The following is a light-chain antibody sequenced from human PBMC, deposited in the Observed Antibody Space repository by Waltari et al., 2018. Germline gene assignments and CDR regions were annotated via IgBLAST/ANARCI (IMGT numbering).Light chain of an antibody. CDR3: QQSYSTPWT. CDR2: AAS. CDR1: QSISSY. J-gene: IGKJ1*01. Sequence: DIQMTQSPSSLSASVGDRVTITCRASQSISSYLNWYQQKPGKAPKLLIYAASSLQSWVPSRFSGSGSVTDFTLTISRLQPEEFATYYCQQSYSTPWTFGQGTKVEIK. V-gene: IGKV1-39*01.